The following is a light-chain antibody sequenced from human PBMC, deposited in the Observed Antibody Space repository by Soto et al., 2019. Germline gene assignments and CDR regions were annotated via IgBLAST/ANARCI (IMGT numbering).Light chain of an antibody. CDR2: NVY. V-gene: IGLV2-14*03. Sequence: QSALTQPASVSGSPGQSITISCTGTSSDGGAYNFGSWHQQHPGKAPKLMIYNVYDRPSGISYRLSGSKSGNTASLTISGLQGEDEADYYCSAYTVSRTYVFGTGTKLTVL. CDR3: SAYTVSRTYV. J-gene: IGLJ1*01. CDR1: SSDGGAYNF.